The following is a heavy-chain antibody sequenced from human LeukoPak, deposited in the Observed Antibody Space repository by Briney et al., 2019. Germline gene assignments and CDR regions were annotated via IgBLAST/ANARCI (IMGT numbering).Heavy chain of an antibody. D-gene: IGHD6-19*01. CDR3: ARVLAVADKRFDY. CDR2: INHSGST. J-gene: IGHJ4*02. Sequence: SETLSLTCAVYGGSFSGYYWSWIRQPPGKGLEWIGEINHSGSTNYNPSLKSRVTISVDKSKNQFSLKLSSVTAADTAVYYCARVLAVADKRFDYWGQGTLVTVSS. V-gene: IGHV4-34*01. CDR1: GGSFSGYY.